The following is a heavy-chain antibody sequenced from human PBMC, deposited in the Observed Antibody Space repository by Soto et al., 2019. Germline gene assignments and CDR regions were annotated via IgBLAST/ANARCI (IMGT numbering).Heavy chain of an antibody. CDR1: GFTFSSYG. V-gene: IGHV3-33*01. CDR2: IWYDGSNK. CDR3: ARGGYGHDYYYYGMDV. J-gene: IGHJ6*02. D-gene: IGHD5-12*01. Sequence: QVQLVESGGGVVQPGRSLRLSCAASGFTFSSYGMHWVRQAPGKGLEGVAVIWYDGSNKYYADSVKGRFTISRDNSKNTLYLQMNSLRAEDTAVYYCARGGYGHDYYYYGMDVWGQGTTVTVSS.